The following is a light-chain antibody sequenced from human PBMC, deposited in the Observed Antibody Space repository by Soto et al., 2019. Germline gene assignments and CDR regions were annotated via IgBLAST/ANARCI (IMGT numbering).Light chain of an antibody. CDR3: QQYNSYWT. V-gene: IGKV1-5*03. CDR2: KAS. J-gene: IGKJ1*01. CDR1: QSISSW. Sequence: DIQMTQSPSTISASVGDRVTNTCRASQSISSWLAWYQQKPGKAPKLLIYKASSLESGVPSRFSGSGSGTEFTLTICSLQPDDFATYYCQQYNSYWTFGQGTKVEIK.